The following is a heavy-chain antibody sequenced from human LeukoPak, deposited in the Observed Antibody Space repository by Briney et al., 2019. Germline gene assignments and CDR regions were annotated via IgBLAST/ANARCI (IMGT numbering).Heavy chain of an antibody. CDR2: IYPGDSDT. CDR3: ARRRNYDILEFGYYFDY. J-gene: IGHJ4*02. CDR1: GYSFTSYW. D-gene: IGHD3-9*01. Sequence: GESLQISCQGSGYSFTSYWIGWVRQMPGKGLEWMGIIYPGDSDTRYSPSFQGQVTISADESISTAYLQWSSLKASDTAMYYCARRRNYDILEFGYYFDYWGQGTLVTVSS. V-gene: IGHV5-51*01.